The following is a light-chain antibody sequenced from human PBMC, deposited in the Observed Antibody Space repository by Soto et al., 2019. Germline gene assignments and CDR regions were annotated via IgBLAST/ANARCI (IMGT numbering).Light chain of an antibody. Sequence: ENLLTQSPDTLSLSAGERATLFCRAREIMNSGYLAWDQQKPGRAPRLRIYGASKRATGIPDRFSGGESGTDFTLTINCLEREDSVVYYCQQYGRSPPFGQGTRL. CDR2: GAS. CDR1: EIMNSGY. CDR3: QQYGRSPP. J-gene: IGKJ5*01. V-gene: IGKV3-20*01.